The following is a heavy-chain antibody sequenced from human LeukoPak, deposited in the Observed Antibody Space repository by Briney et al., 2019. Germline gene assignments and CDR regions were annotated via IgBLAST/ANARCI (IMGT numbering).Heavy chain of an antibody. Sequence: GGSLRLSCAASDFSFITYAMSWVRQAPGKGLEWVSAISGSGGSTYYADSVKGRFTISRDNSKNTLYLQMNSLRAEDTAVYYCAVTGYSSRSPNVWGQGTMVTVSS. J-gene: IGHJ3*01. CDR3: AVTGYSSRSPNV. CDR1: DFSFITYA. V-gene: IGHV3-23*01. CDR2: ISGSGGST. D-gene: IGHD6-13*01.